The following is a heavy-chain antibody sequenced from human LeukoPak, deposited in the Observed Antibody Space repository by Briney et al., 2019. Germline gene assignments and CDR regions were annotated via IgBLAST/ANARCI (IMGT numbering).Heavy chain of an antibody. V-gene: IGHV3-30*18. Sequence: PGGSLRLSCAASGFSFRSYGIHRVRQAPGKGLEWVAVIGSDGSKKYYADSVKGRFTISRDNSKNTLYLQMNSLRTEDTAMYFCAKEIYYDSSAFFDYWGQGTLVTVSS. CDR1: GFSFRSYG. CDR3: AKEIYYDSSAFFDY. D-gene: IGHD3-22*01. J-gene: IGHJ4*02. CDR2: IGSDGSKK.